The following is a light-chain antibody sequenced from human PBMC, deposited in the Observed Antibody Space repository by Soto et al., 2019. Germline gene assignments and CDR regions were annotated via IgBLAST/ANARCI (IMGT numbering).Light chain of an antibody. V-gene: IGKV3-20*01. CDR3: QQFASSPS. Sequence: NERKHAVGTMSLTPGERPIISCRASQSVTNNYLAWFQQKPGQAPRLLMYGASSRATGIPDRFSGSGSGTDFTLTITRLERYEFSGYYGQQFASSPSFGQGTKVDI. CDR1: QSVTNNY. CDR2: GAS. J-gene: IGKJ1*01.